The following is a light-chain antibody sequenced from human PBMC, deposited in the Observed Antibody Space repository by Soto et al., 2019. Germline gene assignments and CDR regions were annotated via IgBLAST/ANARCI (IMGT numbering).Light chain of an antibody. Sequence: QSVRTQPASVSGSPGQSITISCTGISADVGTSNFVSWYQHHPGKAPRLILYDVANRPSGVSNRFSGSKSGDTASLTVSGLQVDDEADYYCTSYRRGPLYVFGTGTKVTVL. CDR2: DVA. CDR1: SADVGTSNF. V-gene: IGLV2-14*03. CDR3: TSYRRGPLYV. J-gene: IGLJ1*01.